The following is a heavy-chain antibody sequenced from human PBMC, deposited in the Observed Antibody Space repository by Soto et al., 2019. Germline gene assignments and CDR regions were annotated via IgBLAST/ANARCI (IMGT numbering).Heavy chain of an antibody. CDR1: GYSFTSYW. V-gene: IGHV5-51*01. D-gene: IGHD1-1*01. Sequence: PGESLKISCKGSGYSFTSYWIGWVRQMPGKGLEWMGIIYPGDSDTRYSPSFQGQVTISADKSISTAYLQWSSLKASDTAMYYCASRGWDNWKEPAFDIWGQGTMVTVSS. CDR2: IYPGDSDT. CDR3: ASRGWDNWKEPAFDI. J-gene: IGHJ3*02.